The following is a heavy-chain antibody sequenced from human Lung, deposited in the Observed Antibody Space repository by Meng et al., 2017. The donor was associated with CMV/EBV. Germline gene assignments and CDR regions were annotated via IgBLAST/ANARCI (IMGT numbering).Heavy chain of an antibody. D-gene: IGHD2-8*01. Sequence: DQGVGPGGPLGPPGVSSTGSGKFSGHRFSRFLLRWVRQAPGKVLELVANIKEDGSEKYYVDSVKGRFTISRDNAKNSLYLQMNSLRVEDTAVYYCRDGHYSGRWGQGTLVTVSS. CDR1: GHRFSRFL. V-gene: IGHV3-7*02. J-gene: IGHJ4*02. CDR3: RDGHYSGR. CDR2: IKEDGSEK.